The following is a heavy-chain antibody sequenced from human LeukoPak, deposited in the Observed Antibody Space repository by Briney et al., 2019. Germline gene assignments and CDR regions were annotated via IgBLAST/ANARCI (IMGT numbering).Heavy chain of an antibody. D-gene: IGHD1-7*01. CDR1: GFTFSSYS. CDR3: ARVVTGTTENYYFDY. CDR2: ISSSSSYI. J-gene: IGHJ4*02. Sequence: GGPLRLSCAASGFTFSSYSMNWVRQAPGKGLEWVSSISSSSSYIYYADSVKGRFTISRDNAKNSLYLQMNSLRAEDTAVYYCARVVTGTTENYYFDYWGQGTLVTVSS. V-gene: IGHV3-21*01.